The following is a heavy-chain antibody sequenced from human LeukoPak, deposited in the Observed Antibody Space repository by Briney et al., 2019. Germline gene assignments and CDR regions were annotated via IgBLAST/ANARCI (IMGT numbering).Heavy chain of an antibody. D-gene: IGHD5-18*01. V-gene: IGHV1-2*02. Sequence: ASVKPSCKASGYTFTGYYMHWVRQAPGQGLEWMGWINPNSGGTNYAQKFQGRVTMTRDTSISTAYMELSRLRSDDTAVYYCARLSYSYAVKMYYFDYWGQGTLVTVSS. CDR1: GYTFTGYY. J-gene: IGHJ4*02. CDR3: ARLSYSYAVKMYYFDY. CDR2: INPNSGGT.